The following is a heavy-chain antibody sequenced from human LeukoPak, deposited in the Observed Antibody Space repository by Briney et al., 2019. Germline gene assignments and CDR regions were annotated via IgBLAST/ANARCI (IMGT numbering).Heavy chain of an antibody. CDR1: GVTVSSNY. J-gene: IGHJ4*02. CDR2: KYSGGST. D-gene: IGHD2-2*01. V-gene: IGHV3-66*01. CDR3: ARDRRYQLLSSSGLGDY. Sequence: GGSLRLSCAVSGVTVSSNYMSWGRHPPGGGGVEGSVKYSGGSTYYAGSVKGRVTISRDNSKNTLYLQMNGLRAEDTAVYYCARDRRYQLLSSSGLGDYWGQGTLVTVSS.